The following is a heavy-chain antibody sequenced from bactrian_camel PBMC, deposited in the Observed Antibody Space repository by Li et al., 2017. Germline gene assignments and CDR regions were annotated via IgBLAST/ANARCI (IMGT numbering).Heavy chain of an antibody. CDR2: ISASGSST. J-gene: IGHJ6*01. CDR1: GFSFSSTD. CDR3: VRDGGSATIVPADFGY. V-gene: IGHV3S40*01. Sequence: DVQLVESGGGLVQSGGSLRLSCVASGFSFSSTDITWVRQVIGNDLEWVAEISASGSSTRYAPFVKGRFTISRDNAKNTVYLQMNSLKPEDTAVYYCVRDGGSATIVPADFGYWGQGTQVTVS. D-gene: IGHD4*01.